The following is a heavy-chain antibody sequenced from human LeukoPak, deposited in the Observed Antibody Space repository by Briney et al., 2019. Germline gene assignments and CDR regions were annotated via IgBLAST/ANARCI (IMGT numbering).Heavy chain of an antibody. J-gene: IGHJ6*03. Sequence: GASVKVSCKASGYTFTSYYMHWVRQAPGQGLEWMGIINPSGGSTSYAQKFQGRVTMTRDMSTSTVYMELSSLRSGDTAVYYCASQGLETYYMDVWGKGTTVTVSS. CDR2: INPSGGST. V-gene: IGHV1-46*01. CDR3: ASQGLETYYMDV. CDR1: GYTFTSYY. D-gene: IGHD3-3*01.